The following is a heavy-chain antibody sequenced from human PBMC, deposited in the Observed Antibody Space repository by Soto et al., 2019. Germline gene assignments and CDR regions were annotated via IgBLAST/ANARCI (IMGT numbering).Heavy chain of an antibody. CDR3: ARSLSDSYYDLDL. D-gene: IGHD1-26*01. CDR2: ISWNSASM. Sequence: GGSLRLSCAASGFTFSSYAMSWVRQAPGKGLEWVSGISWNSASMYYADPVQYRFSISRDNAENSLYLQMNSLKTEDTAFYYCARSLSDSYYDLDLWGQGTLVTVSS. V-gene: IGHV3-9*01. CDR1: GFTFSSYA. J-gene: IGHJ4*02.